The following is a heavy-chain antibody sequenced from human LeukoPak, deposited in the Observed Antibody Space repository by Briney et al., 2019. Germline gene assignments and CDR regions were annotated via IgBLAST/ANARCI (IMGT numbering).Heavy chain of an antibody. CDR1: GFTFSDYS. CDR2: ISSSSSYT. Sequence: GGSLRLSCAASGFTFSDYSMSWIRQAPGKGLEWVSYISSSSSYTNYADSVKGRFTISRDNAKNSLYLQMNSLRAEDTAVYYCARGYCSGSCPADYYGMDVGGQGTTVTVSS. V-gene: IGHV3-11*05. D-gene: IGHD2-15*01. CDR3: ARGYCSGSCPADYYGMDV. J-gene: IGHJ6*02.